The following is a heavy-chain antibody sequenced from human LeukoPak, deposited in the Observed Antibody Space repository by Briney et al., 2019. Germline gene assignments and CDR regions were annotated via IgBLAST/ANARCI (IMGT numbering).Heavy chain of an antibody. V-gene: IGHV4-38-2*01. J-gene: IGHJ6*03. Sequence: SETLSLTCSVSGHSISSGYYWGWIRQPPGKGPEWIGTVYHRGSTYYNPSLKSRVTMSGDTSKNHFSLKLSSVIAADAAVYYCARHRGDNSNPRYYFYYMDVWGKGTTVTVSS. D-gene: IGHD4-11*01. CDR1: GHSISSGYY. CDR3: ARHRGDNSNPRYYFYYMDV. CDR2: VYHRGST.